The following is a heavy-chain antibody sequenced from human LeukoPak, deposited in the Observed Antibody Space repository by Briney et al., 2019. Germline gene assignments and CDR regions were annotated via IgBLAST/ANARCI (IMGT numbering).Heavy chain of an antibody. CDR2: ISSSSSYI. CDR3: ASPTIFGVVIYY. D-gene: IGHD3-3*01. CDR1: GFTLSTYT. Sequence: GGSLRLSCAASGFTLSTYTMNWVRQAPGKGLEWVSSISSSSSYIYYADSVKGRFTISRDDAKNSLSLQMNSLRAEDTAVYYCASPTIFGVVIYYWGQGTLVTVSS. V-gene: IGHV3-21*01. J-gene: IGHJ4*02.